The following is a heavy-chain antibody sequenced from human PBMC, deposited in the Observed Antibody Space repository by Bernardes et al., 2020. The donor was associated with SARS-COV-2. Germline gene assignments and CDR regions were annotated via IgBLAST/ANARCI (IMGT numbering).Heavy chain of an antibody. CDR1: GFIFSSSA. J-gene: IGHJ4*01. D-gene: IGHD1-26*01. CDR2: ISAGGDNT. CDR3: VKDQWGGSSNYFDS. V-gene: IGHV3-23*01. Sequence: GGSLRLSCAASGFIFSSSAMSWVRQAPGKGLEWVSGISAGGDNTYYADSVKGRFTMSRDNSKNSLYVQMNSLRAEDTAVYYCVKDQWGGSSNYFDSWGHGTQVTVSS.